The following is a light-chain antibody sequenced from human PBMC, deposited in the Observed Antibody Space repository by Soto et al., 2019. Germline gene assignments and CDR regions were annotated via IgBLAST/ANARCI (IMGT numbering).Light chain of an antibody. CDR1: SSDIGGYNY. J-gene: IGLJ1*01. CDR2: DVS. Sequence: QSALTQPRSVSGSPGQSVTISCTGTSSDIGGYNYVSWYQQHPGKAPKLMICDVSKRPSGVPDRFSVSKSGNTASLTISGLQAEDEADYYCCSYAGSYTYVFGTGTKLTVL. CDR3: CSYAGSYTYV. V-gene: IGLV2-11*01.